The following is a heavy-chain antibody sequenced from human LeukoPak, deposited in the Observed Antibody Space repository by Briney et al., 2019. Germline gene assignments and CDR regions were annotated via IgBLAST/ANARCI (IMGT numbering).Heavy chain of an antibody. CDR3: ARGVMVSYYMDV. J-gene: IGHJ6*03. CDR2: ISGSSSYI. Sequence: PGGSLRLSCAASGFTFSTYTMNWVRQAPGKGLEWVSFISGSSSYIYYADSVKGRITISRDNAKNSLYLQMNSLRAEDTAVYYYARGVMVSYYMDVWGKGTTVTVSS. CDR1: GFTFSTYT. V-gene: IGHV3-21*01. D-gene: IGHD2-8*01.